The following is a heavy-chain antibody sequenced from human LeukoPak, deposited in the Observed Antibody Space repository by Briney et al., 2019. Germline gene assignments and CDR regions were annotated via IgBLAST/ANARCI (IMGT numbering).Heavy chain of an antibody. CDR2: ISAYNGNT. D-gene: IGHD6-13*01. Sequence: ASVKVSCKASGYTFTSYGISWVRQAPGQGLEWMGWISAYNGNTNYAQKLQGRVTMTTDTSTSTAYMELRSLRSDDTALYYCAKDMGPIAAAGLTDWGQGTLVTVSS. J-gene: IGHJ4*02. CDR1: GYTFTSYG. V-gene: IGHV1-18*01. CDR3: AKDMGPIAAAGLTD.